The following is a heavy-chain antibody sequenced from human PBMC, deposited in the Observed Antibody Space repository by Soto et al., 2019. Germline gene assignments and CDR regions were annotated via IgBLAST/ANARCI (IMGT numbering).Heavy chain of an antibody. D-gene: IGHD3-16*01. V-gene: IGHV3-9*01. Sequence: EVQLVESGGGLVQPGRSLRLSCAASGFTFDDYAMHWVRQAPRKGLAWVSGISWNSGSIAYADSVKGRFTISRYNTKISLYLQMNCLRAVDTALYYCSKDSTLGGWGGMDVWGQGSTVTVSS. CDR1: GFTFDDYA. J-gene: IGHJ6*02. CDR2: ISWNSGSI. CDR3: SKDSTLGGWGGMDV.